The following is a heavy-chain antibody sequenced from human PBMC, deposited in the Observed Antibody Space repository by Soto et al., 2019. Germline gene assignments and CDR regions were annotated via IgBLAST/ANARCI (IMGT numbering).Heavy chain of an antibody. D-gene: IGHD6-6*01. CDR1: GGTFSSYA. Sequence: QVQLVQSGAEVKKPGSSVKVSCKASGGTFSSYAISWVRQAPGQGLEWMGGIIPIFGTANYAQKFQGRVTIPADESRSTGYMELSSLSSEDTAVYYCARGIEGIAARLNYYYYGMDVWGQGTTVTVSS. CDR3: ARGIEGIAARLNYYYYGMDV. CDR2: IIPIFGTA. V-gene: IGHV1-69*01. J-gene: IGHJ6*02.